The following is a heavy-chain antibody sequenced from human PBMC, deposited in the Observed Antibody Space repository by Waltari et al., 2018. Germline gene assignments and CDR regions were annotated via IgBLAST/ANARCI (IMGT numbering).Heavy chain of an antibody. CDR1: GFTFSSYS. Sequence: EVQLVESGGGLVKPGGSLRLSCAASGFTFSSYSMNWVRQAPGKGLDGVSSISSSSSYIYYTDSVKGRFTISRDNAKNSLYLQMNSLRAEDTAVYYCARDFAQLGILALVYWGQGTLVTVSS. CDR3: ARDFAQLGILALVY. V-gene: IGHV3-21*01. D-gene: IGHD6-6*01. CDR2: ISSSSSYI. J-gene: IGHJ4*02.